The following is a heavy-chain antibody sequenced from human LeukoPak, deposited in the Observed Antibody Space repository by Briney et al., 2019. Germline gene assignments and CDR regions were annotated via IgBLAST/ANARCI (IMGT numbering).Heavy chain of an antibody. V-gene: IGHV1-18*01. CDR2: ISAYNGNT. D-gene: IGHD6-19*01. J-gene: IGHJ5*02. CDR3: ARGLLGIAVALRPFKSWFDP. CDR1: GYTFTSYG. Sequence: ASVKVSCKASGYTFTSYGISWVRQAPGQGLEWMGWISAYNGNTNYAQKLQGRVTMTTDTSTSTAYMELRSLRSDDTAVYYCARGLLGIAVALRPFKSWFDPWGQGTLVTVSS.